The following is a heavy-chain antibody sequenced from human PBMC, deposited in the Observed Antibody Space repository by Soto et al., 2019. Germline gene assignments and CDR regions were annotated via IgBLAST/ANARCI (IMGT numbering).Heavy chain of an antibody. Sequence: PSETLSLTCTVSGGSISSGDYYWSWIRQPPGKGLEWIGYIYYSGSTYYNPSLKSRVTISVDTSKNQFSLKLSSVTAADTAVYYCARGYCSGGSCYSWDYWGQGTLVTV. V-gene: IGHV4-30-4*01. D-gene: IGHD2-15*01. CDR1: GGSISSGDYY. CDR2: IYYSGST. J-gene: IGHJ4*02. CDR3: ARGYCSGGSCYSWDY.